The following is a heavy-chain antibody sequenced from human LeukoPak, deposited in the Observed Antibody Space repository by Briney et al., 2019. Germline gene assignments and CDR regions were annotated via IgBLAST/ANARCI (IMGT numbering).Heavy chain of an antibody. J-gene: IGHJ6*03. V-gene: IGHV3-11*04. CDR2: ISSSGSTI. Sequence: GGSLRLSCAASGFTFSDYYMSWIRQAPGKGLEWVSYISSSGSTIYYADSLKGRFTISRDNAENSLYLQMNSLRAEDTAVYYCARVGYSSSWYVYYYMDVWGKGTRSPSP. CDR3: ARVGYSSSWYVYYYMDV. D-gene: IGHD6-13*01. CDR1: GFTFSDYY.